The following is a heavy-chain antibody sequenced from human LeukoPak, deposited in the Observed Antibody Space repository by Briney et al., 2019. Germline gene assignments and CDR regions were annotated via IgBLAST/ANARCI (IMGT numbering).Heavy chain of an antibody. Sequence: PGGSLRLSCAASGFTFSSYAMHWVRQAPGKGLEWVAVISYDGSNKYYADPVKGRFTISRDNSKNTLYLQMNSLRAEDTAVYYCARGVLMVYAIHYWGQGTLVTVSS. D-gene: IGHD2-8*01. CDR2: ISYDGSNK. CDR1: GFTFSSYA. J-gene: IGHJ4*02. CDR3: ARGVLMVYAIHY. V-gene: IGHV3-30*04.